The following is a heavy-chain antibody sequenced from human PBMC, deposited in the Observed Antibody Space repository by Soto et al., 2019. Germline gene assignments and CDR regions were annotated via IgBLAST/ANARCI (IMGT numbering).Heavy chain of an antibody. J-gene: IGHJ4*02. CDR1: GFTFSSYA. CDR3: AKGQYSYGIKTFDY. Sequence: GGSLRLSSAASGFTFSSYAISWVRQAPGKGLEWVSAISGSGGSTYYADSVKGQFTISRDNSKNTLYLQMNSLRAEDTAVYYCAKGQYSYGIKTFDYWGQGTLVTVSS. V-gene: IGHV3-23*01. D-gene: IGHD5-18*01. CDR2: ISGSGGST.